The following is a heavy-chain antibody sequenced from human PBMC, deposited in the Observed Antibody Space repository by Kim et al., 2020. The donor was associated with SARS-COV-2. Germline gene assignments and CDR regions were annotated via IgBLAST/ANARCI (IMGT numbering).Heavy chain of an antibody. D-gene: IGHD4-4*01. J-gene: IGHJ5*02. CDR3: ARDYSNYPNWFDP. Sequence: GGSLRLSCAASGFTFSSYSMNWVRQAPGKGLEWVSSISSSSSYIYYADSVKGRFTISRDNAKNSLYLQMNSLRAEDTAVYYCARDYSNYPNWFDPWGQGTLVTVSS. CDR1: GFTFSSYS. V-gene: IGHV3-21*01. CDR2: ISSSSSYI.